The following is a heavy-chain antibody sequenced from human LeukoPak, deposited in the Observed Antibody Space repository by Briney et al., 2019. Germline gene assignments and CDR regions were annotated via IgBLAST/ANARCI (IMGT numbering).Heavy chain of an antibody. Sequence: PGGSLRLSCAAKGFTFNKNVMFWVRQAPGKGLEYVSAISVNGAYTYYANSVKGRFTISRDNSKNTLYLQMDSLKPEDMAVYYCARGQAYYYDSSGLTFDYWGQGTLVTVSS. D-gene: IGHD3-22*01. CDR3: ARGQAYYYDSSGLTFDY. V-gene: IGHV3-64*01. CDR2: ISVNGAYT. J-gene: IGHJ4*02. CDR1: GFTFNKNV.